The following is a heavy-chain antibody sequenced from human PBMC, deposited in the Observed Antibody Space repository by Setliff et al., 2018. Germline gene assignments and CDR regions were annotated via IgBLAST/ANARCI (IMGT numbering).Heavy chain of an antibody. D-gene: IGHD6-13*01. CDR3: ARARSIAAADTFDY. V-gene: IGHV4-38-2*01. CDR1: GYSISSGYY. J-gene: IGHJ4*01. Sequence: SETLSLTCAVSGYSISSGYYWAWIRQAPGRGLEWIGGVYHHGSSYYNPSLKSRVTILVDTSRNQFSLEVTSVTASDTAVYYCARARSIAAADTFDYWGQGTLVTVSS. CDR2: VYHHGSS.